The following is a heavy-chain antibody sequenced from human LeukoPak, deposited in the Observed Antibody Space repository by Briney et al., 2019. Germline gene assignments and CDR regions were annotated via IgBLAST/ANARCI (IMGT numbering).Heavy chain of an antibody. Sequence: SETLSLTCAVYGGSFSGYYWSWIRQPPGKGLEWIGEINHSGSTNYNPSLKSRVTISVDTSKNQISLKLSSVTAADTAVYYCARGLRGVVVVPAAMGKGFDYWGQGTLVTVSS. CDR1: GGSFSGYY. CDR2: INHSGST. V-gene: IGHV4-34*01. CDR3: ARGLRGVVVVPAAMGKGFDY. J-gene: IGHJ4*02. D-gene: IGHD2-2*01.